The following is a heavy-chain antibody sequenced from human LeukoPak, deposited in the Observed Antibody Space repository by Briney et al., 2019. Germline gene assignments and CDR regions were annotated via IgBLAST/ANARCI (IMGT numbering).Heavy chain of an antibody. D-gene: IGHD6-25*01. V-gene: IGHV3-30*18. CDR1: RXTFSSYA. J-gene: IGHJ4*02. Sequence: GGSLRLSCAASRXTFSSYAMHWVRQAPGKGLEWVAVISYDGSNKYYADSVKGRFTISRDNSKNTLYLQMNSLRAEDTAVYYCAKVFAATDFDYWGRGTLVTVSS. CDR3: AKVFAATDFDY. CDR2: ISYDGSNK.